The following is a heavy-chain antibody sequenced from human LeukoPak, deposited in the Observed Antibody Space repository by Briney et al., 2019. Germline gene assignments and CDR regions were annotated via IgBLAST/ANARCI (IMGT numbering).Heavy chain of an antibody. V-gene: IGHV1-18*01. D-gene: IGHD3-10*01. CDR1: GGTFSSYA. CDR3: AKDRVVRGEPFMFDY. Sequence: ASVKVSCKASGGTFSSYAISWVRQAPGQGLEWMGWISAYNGNTNYAQKLQGRVTMTTDTSTSTAYMELRSLRSDDTAVYYCAKDRVVRGEPFMFDYWGQGTLVTVSS. CDR2: ISAYNGNT. J-gene: IGHJ4*02.